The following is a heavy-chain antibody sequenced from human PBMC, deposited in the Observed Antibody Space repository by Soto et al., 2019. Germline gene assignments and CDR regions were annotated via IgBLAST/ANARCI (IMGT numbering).Heavy chain of an antibody. Sequence: ASVKVTCKASGYIFSNYYLHWVRQAPGQGLEWMGVFNPSGDATHYAQNFQGRVTVTRDTSSSTVYMELSKLTSDDTAVYYCARRGMAKIVVDSWVQGTMVTVS. CDR2: FNPSGDAT. D-gene: IGHD3-16*02. V-gene: IGHV1-46*01. CDR1: GYIFSNYY. J-gene: IGHJ3*02. CDR3: ARRGMAKIVVDS.